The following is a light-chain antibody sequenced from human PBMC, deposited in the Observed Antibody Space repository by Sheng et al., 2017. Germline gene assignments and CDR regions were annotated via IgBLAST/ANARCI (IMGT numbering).Light chain of an antibody. V-gene: IGKV3-15*01. CDR2: GAS. CDR1: QSVRNS. CDR3: QQYRKWYS. J-gene: IGKJ2*03. Sequence: EIVLTQSPPTLSMSPGERVTLSCRASQSVRNSLAWYQQKPGQAPRLLIYGASTRATGIPGRFSGSGSGTEFTLTISNLESEDFAVYYCQQYRKWYSFGQGTKLEIK.